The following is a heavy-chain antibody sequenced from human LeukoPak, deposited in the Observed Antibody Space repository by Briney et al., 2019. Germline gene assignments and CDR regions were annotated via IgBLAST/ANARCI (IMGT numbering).Heavy chain of an antibody. Sequence: PGGSQRLSCAGSGFTFRSYGMHWVRQSPGKGLEWLALISPDGRSEYYAGSVKGRFTISRDNSKSTVYLQMNSLRPDDTALYYCAKDYGGVSNFWGQGTLVTVSS. V-gene: IGHV3-30*18. J-gene: IGHJ4*02. CDR1: GFTFRSYG. D-gene: IGHD3-16*01. CDR3: AKDYGGVSNF. CDR2: ISPDGRSE.